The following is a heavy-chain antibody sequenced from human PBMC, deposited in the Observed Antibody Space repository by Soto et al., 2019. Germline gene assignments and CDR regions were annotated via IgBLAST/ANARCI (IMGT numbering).Heavy chain of an antibody. CDR1: GFTFSSYW. CDR2: INSDGSGT. J-gene: IGHJ4*02. D-gene: IGHD3-10*01. V-gene: IGHV3-74*01. Sequence: GGSLRLSCAASGFTFSSYWMQWVRQAPGKGLVWVSHINSDGSGTNYADSVKGRFTISRDNTKNTLYLQMNSLRAEDTAVYYCASSNVLLWFGELWGQRLYDYWGQGTLVTVSS. CDR3: ASSNVLLWFGELWGQRLYDY.